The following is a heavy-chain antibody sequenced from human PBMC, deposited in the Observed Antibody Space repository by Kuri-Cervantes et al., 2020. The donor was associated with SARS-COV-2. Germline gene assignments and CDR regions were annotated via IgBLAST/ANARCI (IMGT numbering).Heavy chain of an antibody. D-gene: IGHD3-22*01. V-gene: IGHV1-2*04. CDR1: GYTFTGYY. CDR3: ARSTPFRQLVVISQGGAFDI. CDR2: INPNSGGT. J-gene: IGHJ3*02. Sequence: ASVKVSCKASGYTFTGYYMHWVRQAPGQGLEWMGWINPNSGGTNYAQKFQGWVTMTRDTSISTVYMELSRLRSDDTAVYYCARSTPFRQLVVISQGGAFDIWGQGTMVTDSS.